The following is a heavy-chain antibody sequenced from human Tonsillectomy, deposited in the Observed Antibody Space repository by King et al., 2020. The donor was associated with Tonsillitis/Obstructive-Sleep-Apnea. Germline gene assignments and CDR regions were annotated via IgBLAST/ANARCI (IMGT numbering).Heavy chain of an antibody. CDR2: ISYDGSNK. Sequence: VQLVESGGGVVQPGRSLRLSCAASGFTFSSYGMHWVRQAPGKGLEWVAVISYDGSNKYYADSVKGRFTISRDNSKNTLYLQMNSLRAEDTAVYYCAPGGDIGVVPAAEGGDWFDPWGQGTLVTVSS. V-gene: IGHV3-30*03. CDR3: APGGDIGVVPAAEGGDWFDP. J-gene: IGHJ5*02. D-gene: IGHD2-2*01. CDR1: GFTFSSYG.